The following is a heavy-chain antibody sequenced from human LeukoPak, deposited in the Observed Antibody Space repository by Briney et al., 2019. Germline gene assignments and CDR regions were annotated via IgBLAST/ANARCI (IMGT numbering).Heavy chain of an antibody. CDR2: KYYRSRWYN. D-gene: IGHD6-6*01. CDR3: AREGRQLVLDY. J-gene: IGHJ4*02. CDR1: GDSVSSNSAA. Sequence: SQTLSLTCAISGDSVSSNSAAWNWIRPSPSRGLEGLGKKYYRSRWYNDYGVAVKSRTPINPDTSKNQFSLQLNSVAPEDTAVYYCAREGRQLVLDYWGQGTLVTVSS. V-gene: IGHV6-1*01.